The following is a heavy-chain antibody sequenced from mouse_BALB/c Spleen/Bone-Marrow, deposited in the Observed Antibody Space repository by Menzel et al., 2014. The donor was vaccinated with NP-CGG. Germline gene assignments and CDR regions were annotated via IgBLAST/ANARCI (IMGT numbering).Heavy chain of an antibody. Sequence: VQLQQSGAELVRPGTSVKMSCKAAGYTFTNYWIGWVKQRPGHGLEWIGDIYPGDNYTNYNEKFKGKATPTADTSSSTAYMQLSSLTSEDPAIYYCTREGYDYTWFAYWGQGTLVTVSA. J-gene: IGHJ3*01. CDR1: GYTFTNYW. CDR3: TREGYDYTWFAY. D-gene: IGHD2-4*01. CDR2: IYPGDNYT. V-gene: IGHV1-63*02.